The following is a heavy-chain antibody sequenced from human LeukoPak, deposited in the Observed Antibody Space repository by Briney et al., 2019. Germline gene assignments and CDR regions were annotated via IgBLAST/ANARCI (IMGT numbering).Heavy chain of an antibody. V-gene: IGHV3-48*03. CDR3: ARDSVYGDYGMDV. Sequence: GGSLTLPCAASGFTFSSYEMNWVRQAPGKGLEWVSYISSSGSTIYYADSVKGRFTISRDNAKNSLYLQMNSLRAEDTAVYYCARDSVYGDYGMDVWGQGTTVTVSS. CDR2: ISSSGSTI. J-gene: IGHJ6*02. D-gene: IGHD4-17*01. CDR1: GFTFSSYE.